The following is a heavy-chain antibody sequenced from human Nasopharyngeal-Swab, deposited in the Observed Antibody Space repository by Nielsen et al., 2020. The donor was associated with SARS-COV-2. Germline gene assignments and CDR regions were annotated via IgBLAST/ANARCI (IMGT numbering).Heavy chain of an antibody. J-gene: IGHJ4*02. V-gene: IGHV1-2*06. CDR3: ARGAVPEGPYSSSSGGY. CDR2: INPDSGGI. CDR1: GYSFTAYY. Sequence: ASVKVSCKASGYSFTAYYMHWVRQAPGQGLEWMGRINPDSGGIKYTQNFQGRVTMTRDTSITTVYMELSSLRSDDTAVYYCARGAVPEGPYSSSSGGYWGQGTLVTVSS. D-gene: IGHD6-6*01.